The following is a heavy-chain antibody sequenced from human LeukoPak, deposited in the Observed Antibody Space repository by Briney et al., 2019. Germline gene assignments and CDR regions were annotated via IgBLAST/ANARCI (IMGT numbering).Heavy chain of an antibody. D-gene: IGHD3-10*01. J-gene: IGHJ4*02. CDR3: TTGIRGD. CDR1: GFIFSKAW. CDR2: IASKTDGGAT. V-gene: IGHV3-15*04. Sequence: PGGSLRLSCATSGFIFSKAWMSWVRQAPGEGLDWVGRIASKTDGGATDYAAPVKGRFTISRDDSKNTLNLQMNSLKTEDTAVYYCTTGIRGDWGQGTLVTVSS.